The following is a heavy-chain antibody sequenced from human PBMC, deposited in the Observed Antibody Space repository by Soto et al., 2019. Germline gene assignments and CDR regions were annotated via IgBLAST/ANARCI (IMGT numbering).Heavy chain of an antibody. Sequence: SETLSLTCTVSGGSISSYYWSWIRQPPGKGLEWIGYIYYSGSTNYNPSLKSRVTISVDTSKNQFSLKLSSVTAADTAVYYCARLASFGDYPPLSDYWGQGTLVTVSS. CDR3: ARLASFGDYPPLSDY. CDR2: IYYSGST. D-gene: IGHD4-17*01. J-gene: IGHJ4*02. CDR1: GGSISSYY. V-gene: IGHV4-59*01.